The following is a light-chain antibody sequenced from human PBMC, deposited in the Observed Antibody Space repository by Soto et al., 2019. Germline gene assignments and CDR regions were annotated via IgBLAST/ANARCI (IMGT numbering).Light chain of an antibody. Sequence: QAVVTQEPSLTVSPGGTVTRTCASSTGAVTSEYHPNWFQQKRGQAPRSLIYSTSNQHSWTPARFSGSLLGGKAALTLSGVQPEDEAEYYCLLYYGGAHLWVFGGWNKLTVL. CDR1: TGAVTSEYH. V-gene: IGLV7-43*01. CDR3: LLYYGGAHLWV. J-gene: IGLJ3*02. CDR2: STS.